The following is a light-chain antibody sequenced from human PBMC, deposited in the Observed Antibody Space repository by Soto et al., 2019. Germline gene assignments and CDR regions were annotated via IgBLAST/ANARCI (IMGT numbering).Light chain of an antibody. CDR3: QQYNSFST. Sequence: DIQMTQSPSTLSASVGDGVTITCRASQSISSWLAWYQQKPGKAPKLLTYKASTLESGVPSRFSGSGSGTEFTLTISSLQPDDFATYYCQQYNSFSTFGQGTRLEIK. CDR2: KAS. CDR1: QSISSW. J-gene: IGKJ5*01. V-gene: IGKV1-5*03.